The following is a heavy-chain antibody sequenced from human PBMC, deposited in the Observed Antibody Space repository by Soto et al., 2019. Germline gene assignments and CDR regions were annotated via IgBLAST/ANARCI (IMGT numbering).Heavy chain of an antibody. CDR1: GFSFDRYA. V-gene: IGHV3-9*01. J-gene: IGHJ4*01. Sequence: PGGSLRLSCAASGFSFDRYAMHWVRQVPGRGLEWVAGLNWRGDNVAYVDSVKGRFTISRDNAKQSLFLQMDSLRPEDTAHYYCAKDRYDISWYEVAIGLWGHGIPVTVSS. CDR2: LNWRGDNV. D-gene: IGHD5-12*01. CDR3: AKDRYDISWYEVAIGL.